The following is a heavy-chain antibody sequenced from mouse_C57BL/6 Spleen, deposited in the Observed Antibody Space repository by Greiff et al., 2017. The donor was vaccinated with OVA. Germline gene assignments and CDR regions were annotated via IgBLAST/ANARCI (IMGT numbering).Heavy chain of an antibody. V-gene: IGHV1-82*01. CDR2: IYPGDGDT. D-gene: IGHD1-1*01. CDR3: ARERDYGSSLNV. CDR1: GYAFSSSW. J-gene: IGHJ1*03. Sequence: VQLQQSGPELVKPGASVKISCKASGYAFSSSWMNWVKQRPGKGLEWIGRIYPGDGDTNYNGKFKGKATLTADKSSSTAYMQLSSLTSEDSAVYFCARERDYGSSLNVWGTGTTVTVSS.